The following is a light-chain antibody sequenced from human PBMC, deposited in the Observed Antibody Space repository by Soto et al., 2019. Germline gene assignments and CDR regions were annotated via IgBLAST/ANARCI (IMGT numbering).Light chain of an antibody. CDR1: QSINHW. V-gene: IGKV1-5*01. CDR2: DAS. Sequence: DIQMTPSPSSLSASVGDRVTITCRASQSINHWLAWYQQKPGKAPKFLIYDASTLRNGVPSRFSGRGSGTEFTLTISSLQPDDFATYYCQQYDSHPYTFGQGTKVDIK. J-gene: IGKJ2*01. CDR3: QQYDSHPYT.